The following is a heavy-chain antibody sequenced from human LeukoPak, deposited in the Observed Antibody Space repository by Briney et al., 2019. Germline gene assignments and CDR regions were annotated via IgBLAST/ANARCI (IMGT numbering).Heavy chain of an antibody. V-gene: IGHV3-48*01. D-gene: IGHD3-10*01. CDR3: ARTMVRGVITHSWFDP. J-gene: IGHJ5*02. CDR2: ISSSSSTI. CDR1: GFTFSSYS. Sequence: GGSLRLSCAASGFTFSSYSMNWVRQAPGKGLEWVSYISSSSSTIYYADSVKGRFTISRDNAKNSLYLQMNSLRAEDTAVYYCARTMVRGVITHSWFDPWGQGTLVTVSS.